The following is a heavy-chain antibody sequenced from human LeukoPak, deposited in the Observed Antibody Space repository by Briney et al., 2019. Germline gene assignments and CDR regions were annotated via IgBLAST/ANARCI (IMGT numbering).Heavy chain of an antibody. CDR3: ATPPTVTRNY. CDR1: GFTFSSYA. J-gene: IGHJ4*02. D-gene: IGHD4-17*01. CDR2: ISGSGGRI. V-gene: IGHV3-23*01. Sequence: GGSLRLSCAASGFTFSSYAMSWVRQAPGKGLEWVSSISGSGGRIHYTDSVEGRFTISRDNSKNTLYLQMNSLRAEDTAVYYCATPPTVTRNYWGQGTLVTVSS.